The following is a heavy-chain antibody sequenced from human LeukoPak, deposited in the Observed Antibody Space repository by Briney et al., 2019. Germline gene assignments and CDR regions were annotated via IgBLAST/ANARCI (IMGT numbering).Heavy chain of an antibody. CDR3: ATYIQRPPGMDV. J-gene: IGHJ6*02. Sequence: GGSLRLSCTVSGFTFTEYAMSWVRQAPGKGLEWVSGISRSGAYTYYADSVKGRFTIYRDTSQNTLFLQLNSLRAGDTAVYFCATYIQRPPGMDVWGQGTTVTVS. CDR1: GFTFTEYA. D-gene: IGHD2-15*01. V-gene: IGHV3-23*01. CDR2: ISRSGAYT.